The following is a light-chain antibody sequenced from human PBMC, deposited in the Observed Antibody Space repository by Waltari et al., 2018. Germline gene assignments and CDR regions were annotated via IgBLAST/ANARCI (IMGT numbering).Light chain of an antibody. Sequence: QSALTQPRSVSGSPGQSVTISCTGTSSDVGTYNSVSRYQQHPGKAPKLMIYDVTKRPSGVPDRFSGSKSGNTASLAISGLQAEDEADYYCCSYAGSYTPVVFGGGTKLTVL. J-gene: IGLJ2*01. CDR3: CSYAGSYTPVV. CDR1: SSDVGTYNS. V-gene: IGLV2-11*01. CDR2: DVT.